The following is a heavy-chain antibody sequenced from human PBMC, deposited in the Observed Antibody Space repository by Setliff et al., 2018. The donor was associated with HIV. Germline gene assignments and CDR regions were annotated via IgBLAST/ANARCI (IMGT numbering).Heavy chain of an antibody. V-gene: IGHV1-69*13. CDR1: GGTFSLYA. Sequence: SVKVSCKASGGTFSLYAINWVRQAPGQGLEWMGGIIPIFNTANYAQKFQGRVTITADGSTSTAYMELSSLRSEDTAVYYCAKEGDRYGLDLDYWGQGTLVTVSS. CDR2: IIPIFNTA. D-gene: IGHD5-18*01. CDR3: AKEGDRYGLDLDY. J-gene: IGHJ4*02.